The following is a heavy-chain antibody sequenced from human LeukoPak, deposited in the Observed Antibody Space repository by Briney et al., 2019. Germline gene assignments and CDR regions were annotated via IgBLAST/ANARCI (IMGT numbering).Heavy chain of an antibody. Sequence: ASVKVSCKASGYTFTSYGISWVRQAPGQGLEWMGWISAYNGNTNYAQKLQGRVTMTEDTSTDTAYMELNSLRYKDTAVYYCATVDERYLTQLVDYNGMDVWGQGTTVTVSS. V-gene: IGHV1-18*01. CDR3: ATVDERYLTQLVDYNGMDV. J-gene: IGHJ6*02. CDR1: GYTFTSYG. CDR2: ISAYNGNT. D-gene: IGHD6-13*01.